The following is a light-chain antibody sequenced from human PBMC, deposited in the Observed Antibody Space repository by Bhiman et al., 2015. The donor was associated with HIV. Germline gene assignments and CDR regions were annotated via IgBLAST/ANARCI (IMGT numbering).Light chain of an antibody. CDR2: ENN. CDR3: QSYDSSLSRYV. J-gene: IGLJ1*01. Sequence: QSVLTQPPSVSAAPGQKVTISCSGSSSNIGNIYVSWYQQLPGTAPKLLIYENNKRPSGIPDRFSGSKSGTSASLAITGLRADDEADYYCQSYDSSLSRYVFGTGTKVTVL. CDR1: SSNIGNIY. V-gene: IGLV1-51*02.